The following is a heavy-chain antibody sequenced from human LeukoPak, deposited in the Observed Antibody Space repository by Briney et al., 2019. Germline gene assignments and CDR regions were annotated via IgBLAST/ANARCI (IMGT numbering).Heavy chain of an antibody. D-gene: IGHD3-22*01. Sequence: SVKVSCKSSGGSFRNSAISWIRQAPGQGLEWVGGIIPLFGSSKYSQKFQGRVTISTDESTGTTYMELTSLTPEDTAVYYCARPAYYDTSYYYDHWGQGALITVSS. V-gene: IGHV1-69*05. CDR1: GGSFRNSA. J-gene: IGHJ5*02. CDR3: ARPAYYDTSYYYDH. CDR2: IIPLFGSS.